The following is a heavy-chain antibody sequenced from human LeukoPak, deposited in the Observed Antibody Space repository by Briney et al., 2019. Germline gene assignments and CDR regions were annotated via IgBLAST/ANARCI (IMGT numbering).Heavy chain of an antibody. Sequence: ASVKVSCKASGYTFTSYGISWVRQAPGQGPEWMGWISAYNGNTNYAQKLQGRVTMTTDTSTSTAYMELRSLRSDDTAVYYCATTTATGLLDYWGQGTLVTVSS. CDR1: GYTFTSYG. J-gene: IGHJ4*02. D-gene: IGHD4-17*01. CDR2: ISAYNGNT. V-gene: IGHV1-18*01. CDR3: ATTTATGLLDY.